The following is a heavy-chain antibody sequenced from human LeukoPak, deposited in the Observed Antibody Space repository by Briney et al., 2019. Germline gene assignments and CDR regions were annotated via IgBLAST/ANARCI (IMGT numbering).Heavy chain of an antibody. CDR3: AKRGVVIRVILVGFHKEAYYFDS. D-gene: IGHD3-22*01. CDR2: ISDSGGRT. Sequence: PGGSLRLSCAVSGITLSNYGMSWVRQAPGKGLEWVAGISDSGGRTNYADSVKGRFTISRDNPKNKLYLQLHSLRAEDTAVYFCAKRGVVIRVILVGFHKEAYYFDSWGQGALVTVSS. J-gene: IGHJ4*02. CDR1: GITLSNYG. V-gene: IGHV3-23*01.